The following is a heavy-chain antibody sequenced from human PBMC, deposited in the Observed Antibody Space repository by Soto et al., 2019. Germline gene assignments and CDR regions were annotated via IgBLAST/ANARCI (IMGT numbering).Heavy chain of an antibody. V-gene: IGHV3-48*02. Sequence: EVQLVESGGGLVQPGESLRLSCAASGFTFSSYGMNWVRQAPGKGLDWISYISSSGTTAYYADSVKVRFTVSRDNAKNSLHLQMNSLRDEDTAVYYCARATGQWPDAFDIWGQGTMATVSS. CDR1: GFTFSSYG. D-gene: IGHD6-19*01. CDR3: ARATGQWPDAFDI. J-gene: IGHJ3*02. CDR2: ISSSGTTA.